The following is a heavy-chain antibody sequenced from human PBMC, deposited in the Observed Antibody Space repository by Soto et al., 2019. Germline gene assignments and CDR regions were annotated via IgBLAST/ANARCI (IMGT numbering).Heavy chain of an antibody. J-gene: IGHJ6*02. CDR2: IYPGDSDT. CDR1: GYSFTSYW. D-gene: IGHD2-21*02. CDR3: ARAYCGGDCYPATYYYYGMDV. Sequence: PGESLKISCKGSGYSFTSYWIGWVRQMPGKGLEWMGIIYPGDSDTRYSPSFQGQVTISADKSISTAYLQWSSLKASDTAMYYCARAYCGGDCYPATYYYYGMDVWGQGTTVTVSS. V-gene: IGHV5-51*01.